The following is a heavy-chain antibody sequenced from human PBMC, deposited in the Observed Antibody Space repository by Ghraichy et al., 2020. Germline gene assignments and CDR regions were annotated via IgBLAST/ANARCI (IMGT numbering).Heavy chain of an antibody. CDR1: GGSISSYY. D-gene: IGHD3-3*01. J-gene: IGHJ6*02. V-gene: IGHV4-59*01. CDR3: ARDWIIQYRENPGYYYGMDV. Sequence: SQTLSLTCTVSGGSISSYYWSWIRQPPGKGLEWIGYIYYSGSTNYNPSLKSRVTISVDTSKNQFSLKLSSVTAADTAGYYCARDWIIQYRENPGYYYGMDVWGQGTTVTVSS. CDR2: IYYSGST.